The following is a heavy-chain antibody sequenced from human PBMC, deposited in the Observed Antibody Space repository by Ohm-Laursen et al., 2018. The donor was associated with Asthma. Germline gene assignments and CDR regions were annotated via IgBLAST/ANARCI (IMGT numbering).Heavy chain of an antibody. CDR2: GGSYYDGGLK. CDR1: GFTFRSYA. CDR3: ARDVMEWYLPAFDF. Sequence: SLRLSCTASGFTFRSYAIHWVRQVPGKGLEWVAVGGSYYDGGLKYYADSVSGRFTVSRDDSKNTLYLQMNSLRPDDTAVYYCARDVMEWYLPAFDFWGQGTLVTVSS. J-gene: IGHJ4*02. D-gene: IGHD3-3*01. V-gene: IGHV3-30-3*01.